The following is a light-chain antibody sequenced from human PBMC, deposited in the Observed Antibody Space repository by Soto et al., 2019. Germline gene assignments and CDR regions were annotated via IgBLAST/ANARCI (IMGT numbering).Light chain of an antibody. Sequence: EVVLTQSPGTLSLSPGERATLSCRASQSVSSSQLTWFQQKPGQAPRLLIYAASSRAAGIPDRFSGSGSGTNFTLTISRLEAEDFAVYYCHQYGSAPFTFGGGTKVDIK. CDR1: QSVSSSQ. J-gene: IGKJ4*01. CDR3: HQYGSAPFT. CDR2: AAS. V-gene: IGKV3-20*01.